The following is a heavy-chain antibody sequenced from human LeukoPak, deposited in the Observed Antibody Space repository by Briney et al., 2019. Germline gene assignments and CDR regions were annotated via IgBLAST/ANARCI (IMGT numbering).Heavy chain of an antibody. CDR1: GFTFSSYA. J-gene: IGHJ3*02. CDR3: VRGFNSFDM. V-gene: IGHV3-72*01. Sequence: GGSLRLSCAASGFTFSSYAMSWVRQAPGKGLEWVARSADKANSYTTLYAASVKGRFTISRDHSKDSLYLQMNSLKSEDMAVYYCVRGFNSFDMWGQGTMVTVSS. CDR2: SADKANSYTT.